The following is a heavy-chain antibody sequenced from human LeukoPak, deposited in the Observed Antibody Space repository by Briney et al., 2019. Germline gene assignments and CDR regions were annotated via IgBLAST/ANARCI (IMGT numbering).Heavy chain of an antibody. CDR2: IYPGDSDT. Sequence: GESLKISCKGSGYPFSNYWIAWVRQMPGKGLEWMGIIYPGDSDTRYGPSFQGQVTISADKSISTAYLQWTSLKASDSATYYCARLYKGDYQGDHWGQGTLVTVSS. CDR3: ARLYKGDYQGDH. V-gene: IGHV5-51*01. D-gene: IGHD4-17*01. J-gene: IGHJ4*02. CDR1: GYPFSNYW.